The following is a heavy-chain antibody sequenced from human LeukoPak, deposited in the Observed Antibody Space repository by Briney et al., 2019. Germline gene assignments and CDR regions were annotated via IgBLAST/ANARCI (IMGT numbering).Heavy chain of an antibody. J-gene: IGHJ4*02. V-gene: IGHV3-21*05. Sequence: GGSLRLSCATSGFSFTDYPMNWVRQAPGKGLEWISNIRTTAEGAKYAYYADSVKGRFTISRDNAKNSLYLQMNSLRAEDTAVYYCARDGLRATHFDWLYGMVHPDFDYWGQGTLVTVSS. D-gene: IGHD3-9*01. CDR2: IRTTAEGAKYA. CDR3: ARDGLRATHFDWLYGMVHPDFDY. CDR1: GFSFTDYP.